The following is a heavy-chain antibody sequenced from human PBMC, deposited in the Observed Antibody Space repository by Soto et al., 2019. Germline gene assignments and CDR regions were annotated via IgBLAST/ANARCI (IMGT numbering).Heavy chain of an antibody. CDR1: GYRFTGYY. J-gene: IGHJ4*02. CDR2: VKPNNGAT. CDR3: ARGLTKSSGRGGIFDF. Sequence: QVQLVQSGAEVRKPGASVKVSCRASGYRFTGYYIHWVRQAPGQGLEWMGWVKPNNGATEDAQKFRGRVTLTGDTSISTAYMELYRLRSDDTAVYYCARGLTKSSGRGGIFDFWGQGTLVTVSS. V-gene: IGHV1-2*02. D-gene: IGHD3-22*01.